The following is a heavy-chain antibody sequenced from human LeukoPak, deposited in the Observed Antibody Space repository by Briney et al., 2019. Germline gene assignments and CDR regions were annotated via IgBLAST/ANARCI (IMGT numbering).Heavy chain of an antibody. CDR1: GFSLSTSGMR. CDR2: IDWDDDK. V-gene: IGHV2-70*04. CDR3: ARMVISSYYFDY. J-gene: IGHJ4*02. D-gene: IGHD3-16*02. Sequence: SGPTLVNPTQTLTLTCTFSGFSLSTSGMRVSWIRHPPGKALEWLARIDWDDDKFYSTSLKTRLTISKDTSKNQVVLTMTNMDPVDTATYYCARMVISSYYFDYWGQGTLVTVSS.